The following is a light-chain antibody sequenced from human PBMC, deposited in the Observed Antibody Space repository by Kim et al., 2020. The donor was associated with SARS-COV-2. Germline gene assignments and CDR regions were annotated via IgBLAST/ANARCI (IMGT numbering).Light chain of an antibody. J-gene: IGLJ3*02. CDR3: QAWDSSTAV. Sequence: VSPGQTASITCSGDKLGDKYACWYQQKPGPSPVLVIYQDSKRPSGIPERFSGSNSGNTATLTISGTQAMDEADYYCQAWDSSTAVFGGGTKLTVL. CDR2: QDS. CDR1: KLGDKY. V-gene: IGLV3-1*01.